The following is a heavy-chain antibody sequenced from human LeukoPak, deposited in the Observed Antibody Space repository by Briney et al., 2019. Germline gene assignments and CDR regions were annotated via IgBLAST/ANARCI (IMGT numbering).Heavy chain of an antibody. CDR1: GFTFSNYG. CDR3: ARAGYCSSTSCYAEDY. Sequence: PGGSLRLSCGASGFTFSNYGMLWVRQAPGKGLDWVAFIRYDGNNKLYADSVKGRFTISRDNSKNTLYLHINSLRAEDTAVYYCARAGYCSSTSCYAEDYWGQGTLVTVSS. D-gene: IGHD2-2*01. CDR2: IRYDGNNK. V-gene: IGHV3-30*02. J-gene: IGHJ4*02.